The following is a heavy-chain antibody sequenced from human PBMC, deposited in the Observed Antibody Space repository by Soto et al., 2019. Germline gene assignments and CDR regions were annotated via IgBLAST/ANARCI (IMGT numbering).Heavy chain of an antibody. CDR2: INSDGSST. J-gene: IGHJ4*02. CDR1: GFTFSSYW. D-gene: IGHD5-18*01. V-gene: IGHV3-74*01. CDR3: ARETGYSYGHTPFDY. Sequence: GESLKISCAASGFTFSSYWMHWVRQAPGKGLVWVSRINSDGSSTSYADSVQGRFTISRDNAKNTLYLQMNSLRAEDTAVYYCARETGYSYGHTPFDYWGQGTLVTVSS.